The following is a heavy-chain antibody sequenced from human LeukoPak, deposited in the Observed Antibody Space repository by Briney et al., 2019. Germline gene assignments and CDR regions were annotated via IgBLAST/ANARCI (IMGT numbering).Heavy chain of an antibody. J-gene: IGHJ4*02. Sequence: ASVKVSCKASGYIFTNHYMHWVRQAPGQGLEWMGIINPSGGSTSYAQKFQGRVTMTRDTSTSTVYMELSSLRSEDTAVYYCARDGGYYGSGSYYPDYWGQGTLVTVSS. CDR1: GYIFTNHY. CDR3: ARDGGYYGSGSYYPDY. V-gene: IGHV1-46*01. CDR2: INPSGGST. D-gene: IGHD3-10*01.